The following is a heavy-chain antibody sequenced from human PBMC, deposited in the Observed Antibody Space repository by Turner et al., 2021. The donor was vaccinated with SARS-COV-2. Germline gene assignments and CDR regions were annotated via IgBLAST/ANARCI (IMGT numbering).Heavy chain of an antibody. J-gene: IGHJ4*02. Sequence: VQLVESGGGVVQPGRSLRLSCAASGFTFSSYGMHWVRQAPGKGLEWVAVISYDGSNKYYADSVKGRFTISRDNSKNTLYLQMNSLRAEDTAVYYCAKNPGPYCSGGSCYSGELDYWGQGTLVTVSS. CDR3: AKNPGPYCSGGSCYSGELDY. CDR1: GFTFSSYG. CDR2: ISYDGSNK. V-gene: IGHV3-30*18. D-gene: IGHD2-15*01.